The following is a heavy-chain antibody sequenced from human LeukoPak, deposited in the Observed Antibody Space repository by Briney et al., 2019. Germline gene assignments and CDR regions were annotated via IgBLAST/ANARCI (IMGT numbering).Heavy chain of an antibody. CDR2: ISGGRGST. V-gene: IGHV3-23*01. CDR3: AKGGYSSSYFYGVDV. D-gene: IGHD6-13*01. CDR1: GFTFSSYS. Sequence: GGSLRLSCAASGFTFSSYSMSWVRQAPGKGLEWVSAISGGRGSTYHADSVRGRFTISRDNSKNILYLQMNSLRAEDTAIYYCAKGGYSSSYFYGVDVWGQGTKVTVSS. J-gene: IGHJ6*02.